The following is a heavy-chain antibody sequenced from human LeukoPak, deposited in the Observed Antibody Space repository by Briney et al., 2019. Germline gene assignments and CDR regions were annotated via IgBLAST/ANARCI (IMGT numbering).Heavy chain of an antibody. J-gene: IGHJ6*03. CDR2: INSDADKT. D-gene: IGHD3-9*01. CDR3: AREHYGILTGYYLDV. V-gene: IGHV3-74*01. CDR1: GFTFTGYW. Sequence: GGSLRLSCAASGFTFTGYWMHWVRQAPGKGLVWVSRINSDADKTGYAEAVKGRFTISRDNAKKTLYLEMNSLRVEDTAVYYCAREHYGILTGYYLDVWGKGTTVTVSS.